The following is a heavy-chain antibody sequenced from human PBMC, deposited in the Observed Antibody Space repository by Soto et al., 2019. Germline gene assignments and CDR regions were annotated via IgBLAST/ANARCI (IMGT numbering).Heavy chain of an antibody. Sequence: GGSLRLSCAASGFTFSSYAMHWVRQAPGKGLEWVAVISYDGSNKYYADSVKGRFTISRDNSKNTLYLQMNSLRAEDTAVYYCARSGWYDYYYGMDVWGQGTTVTVSS. J-gene: IGHJ6*02. D-gene: IGHD6-19*01. CDR1: GFTFSSYA. CDR3: ARSGWYDYYYGMDV. CDR2: ISYDGSNK. V-gene: IGHV3-30-3*01.